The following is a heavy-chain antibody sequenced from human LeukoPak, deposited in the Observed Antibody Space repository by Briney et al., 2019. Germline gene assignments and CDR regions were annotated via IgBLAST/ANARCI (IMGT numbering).Heavy chain of an antibody. V-gene: IGHV3-53*01. Sequence: GGSLRLSCAASGFTVSSNYMSWVRQAPGKGLEWVSVIYSGGSTYYADSVKGRFTISRDNSKNTLYLQINSLRAEDTAVYYCARRIAARRGNWFDPWGQGTLVTVSS. CDR3: ARRIAARRGNWFDP. CDR1: GFTVSSNY. CDR2: IYSGGST. J-gene: IGHJ5*02. D-gene: IGHD6-6*01.